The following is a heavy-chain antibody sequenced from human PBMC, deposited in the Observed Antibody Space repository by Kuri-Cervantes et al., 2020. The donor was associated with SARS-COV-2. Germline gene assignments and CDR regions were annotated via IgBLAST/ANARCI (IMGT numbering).Heavy chain of an antibody. CDR1: GFTFSSYA. CDR3: ARDYHFYGSGSYARYYYYGTDV. V-gene: IGHV3-23*01. CDR2: ISGSGGST. J-gene: IGHJ6*02. D-gene: IGHD3-10*01. Sequence: LSLTCAASGFTFSSYAMSWVRQAPGKGLEWVSAISGSGGSTFYADSVKGRFTISRDNSKNTLYLQMNSLRAEDTAVYYCARDYHFYGSGSYARYYYYGTDVWGQGTMVTVSS.